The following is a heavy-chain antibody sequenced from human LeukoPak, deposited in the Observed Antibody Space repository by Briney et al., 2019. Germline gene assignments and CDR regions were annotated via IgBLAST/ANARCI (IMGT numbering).Heavy chain of an antibody. D-gene: IGHD5-18*01. CDR1: GGAISSYY. J-gene: IGHJ6*03. CDR3: ARDRGYSYGYPASFELRPYYYYYMDV. CDR2: IYYSGST. Sequence: SETLSLTCTVSGGAISSYYWSWIRQPPGKGLEWIGYIYYSGSTNYNPSPKSRVTISVDPSKNQFSLKLSSVTAADTAVYYCARDRGYSYGYPASFELRPYYYYYMDVWGKGTTVIVSS. V-gene: IGHV4-59*01.